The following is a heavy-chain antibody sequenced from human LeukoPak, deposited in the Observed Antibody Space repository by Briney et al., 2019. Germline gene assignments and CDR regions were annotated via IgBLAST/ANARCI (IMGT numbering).Heavy chain of an antibody. J-gene: IGHJ4*02. Sequence: GGSLRPSCAAASFTSSSYSMNWLHQPPGNGLELVSSITGSGNSIYYAASVKGRSTTSSNNAKNSLYLQINSRRSDATDVYYCARDTHSGYFVSWGQGTLVTASS. V-gene: IGHV3-21*01. CDR3: ARDTHSGYFVS. CDR2: ITGSGNSI. CDR1: SFTSSSYS. D-gene: IGHD6-19*01.